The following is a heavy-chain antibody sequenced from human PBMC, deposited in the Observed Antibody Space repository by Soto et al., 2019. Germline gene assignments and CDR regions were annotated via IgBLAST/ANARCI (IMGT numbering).Heavy chain of an antibody. Sequence: QVQLVQSGAEVKKPGSSVKVSCKASGGTFSSYAISWVRQAPGQGLEWVGGSIPIFGTANYPQKFQGRVTITADESTSTAYMELSSLRSEDTAVYYCATRPTEGDWFDPWGQGTLVTVSS. J-gene: IGHJ5*02. CDR2: SIPIFGTA. V-gene: IGHV1-69*01. CDR3: ATRPTEGDWFDP. CDR1: GGTFSSYA. D-gene: IGHD3-16*01.